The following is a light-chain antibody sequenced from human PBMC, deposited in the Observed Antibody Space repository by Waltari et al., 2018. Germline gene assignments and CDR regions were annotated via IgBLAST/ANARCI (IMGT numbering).Light chain of an antibody. CDR2: AGS. V-gene: IGKV1-9*01. CDR1: QGISSY. J-gene: IGKJ3*01. CDR3: QNVITYPFT. Sequence: IQLTQSPSSLSASVGDRVTITCRASQGISSYLAWYQQKPGKAPKLLIYAGSTLLNGVQSKFIRGGFGTDLTRITSTLQPEDFVTYYCQNVITYPFTFGPGTTVDSK.